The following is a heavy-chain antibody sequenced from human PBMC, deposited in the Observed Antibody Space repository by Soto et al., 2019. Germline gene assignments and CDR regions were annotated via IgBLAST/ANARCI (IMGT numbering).Heavy chain of an antibody. V-gene: IGHV1-3*01. CDR1: GYTFTSYA. Sequence: QVQLVQSGAEVKKPGASVKVSCKASGYTFTSYAMHWVRQAPGQRLEWMGWINAGNGNTKYSQKFQGRVTITRDTSASPAYMELSSLRSEDTAVYYCARTGGELLTDFDYWGQGTLVTVSS. CDR3: ARTGGELLTDFDY. D-gene: IGHD1-26*01. J-gene: IGHJ4*02. CDR2: INAGNGNT.